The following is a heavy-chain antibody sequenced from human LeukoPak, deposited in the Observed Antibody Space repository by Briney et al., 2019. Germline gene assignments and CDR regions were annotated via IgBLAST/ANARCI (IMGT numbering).Heavy chain of an antibody. V-gene: IGHV4-59*01. CDR2: TYYSGST. D-gene: IGHD3-10*01. CDR1: GGSISSYY. CDR3: ARAGGSGSYFVWFDP. Sequence: SETLSLTCTVSGGSISSYYWSWIRQPPGKGLEWIGYTYYSGSTNYNPSLKSRVTISVDTSKNQFSLKLGSVTAADTAVYYCARAGGSGSYFVWFDPWGQGTLVTVSS. J-gene: IGHJ5*02.